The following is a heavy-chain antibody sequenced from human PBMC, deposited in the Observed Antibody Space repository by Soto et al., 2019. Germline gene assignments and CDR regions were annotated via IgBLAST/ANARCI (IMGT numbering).Heavy chain of an antibody. CDR3: ARQGPTEYSSSYDY. D-gene: IGHD6-6*01. Sequence: SETLSLTCTVSVGTISSSYWSWIRQPPGKGLEWIGYIYYSGSTNYNPSLKSRVTISVDTSKNQFSLKLSSVTAADTAVYYCARQGPTEYSSSYDYWGQGTLVTVSS. J-gene: IGHJ4*02. CDR2: IYYSGST. V-gene: IGHV4-59*08. CDR1: VGTISSSY.